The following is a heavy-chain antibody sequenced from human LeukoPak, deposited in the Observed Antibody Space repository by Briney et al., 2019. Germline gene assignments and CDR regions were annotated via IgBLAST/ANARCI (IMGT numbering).Heavy chain of an antibody. J-gene: IGHJ4*02. CDR2: ISGSGGST. CDR1: GFTFSSYA. D-gene: IGHD2-2*01. V-gene: IGHV3-23*01. Sequence: PGGSLRLSCAASGFTFSSYAMSWVRQAPGKGLEWVSAISGSGGSTYYADSVKGRFTISRDNSKNTLYLQMNSLRAEDTAVYYCAKDPSPEFLVPAAPLDYWGQGTLVTVSS. CDR3: AKDPSPEFLVPAAPLDY.